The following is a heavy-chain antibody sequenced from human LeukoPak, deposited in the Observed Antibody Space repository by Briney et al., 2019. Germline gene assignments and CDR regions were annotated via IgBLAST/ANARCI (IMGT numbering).Heavy chain of an antibody. J-gene: IGHJ4*02. V-gene: IGHV6-1*01. CDR3: ARVPNWGWVSYFDY. CDR1: GDSVSSNTVA. CDR2: TYYRSKWYN. Sequence: SQTLLLTCAVSGDSVSSNTVAWNWIRQSPSRGLEWLGRTYYRSKWYNDYAVSVKSRITINPDTSKNQFSLQLNSVTPEDTAVYYCARVPNWGWVSYFDYWGQGTLVTVSS. D-gene: IGHD7-27*01.